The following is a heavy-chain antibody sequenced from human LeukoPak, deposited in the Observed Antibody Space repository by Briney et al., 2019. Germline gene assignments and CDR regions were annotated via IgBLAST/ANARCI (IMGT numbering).Heavy chain of an antibody. V-gene: IGHV4-39*07. CDR1: GGSISSSSYY. D-gene: IGHD3-22*01. CDR3: ASHYYDSSGYQGDAFDI. CDR2: IYYSGST. J-gene: IGHJ3*02. Sequence: SETLSLTCTASGGSISSSSYYWGWIRQPPGKGLEWIGSIYYSGSTYYNPSLKSRVTISVDTSKNQFSLKLSSVTAADTAVYYCASHYYDSSGYQGDAFDIWGQGTMVTVSS.